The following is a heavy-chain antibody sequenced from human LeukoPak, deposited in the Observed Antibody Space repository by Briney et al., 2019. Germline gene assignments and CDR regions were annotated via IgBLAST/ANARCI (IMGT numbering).Heavy chain of an antibody. V-gene: IGHV3-33*01. CDR2: IWYDGSNK. CDR3: ARSANEMVTAIRYFDF. D-gene: IGHD2-21*02. J-gene: IGHJ4*02. CDR1: GFTFSSYG. Sequence: GGSLRLSCAASGFTFSSYGMHWVRQAPGKGLEWVAVIWYDGSNKYYADSVKGRFTISRDNSKNTLYLQMNSLRAEDTAVYYCARSANEMVTAIRYFDFWGQGTLVTVSS.